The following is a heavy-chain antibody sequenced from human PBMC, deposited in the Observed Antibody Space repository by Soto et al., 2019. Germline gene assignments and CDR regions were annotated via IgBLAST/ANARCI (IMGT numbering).Heavy chain of an antibody. Sequence: EVQLVESGGALVQPGGSLRLSCAASGFTFSSYSMNWFRQAPGKGLEWVSYLSSGSGTIYYADSVKGRFTISRDNAKNSLYLQMTSLRDEDTAVYYGARDSASYSSSSGSYWYFDLWGRGTLVSVSS. D-gene: IGHD6-6*01. CDR3: ARDSASYSSSSGSYWYFDL. CDR2: LSSGSGTI. V-gene: IGHV3-48*02. CDR1: GFTFSSYS. J-gene: IGHJ2*01.